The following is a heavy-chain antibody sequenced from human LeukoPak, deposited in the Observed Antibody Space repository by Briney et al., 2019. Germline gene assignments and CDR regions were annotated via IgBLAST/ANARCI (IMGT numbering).Heavy chain of an antibody. Sequence: SETLSLTCTVSGGSISSFYWSWIRQPPGKGLEWIGYIYYSGSTNYNPSLKSRATISVDTSKSQFSLKLSSVTAADTAVYYCARINFGYYGMDVWGQGTTVTVSS. D-gene: IGHD2-15*01. V-gene: IGHV4-59*08. CDR2: IYYSGST. CDR3: ARINFGYYGMDV. J-gene: IGHJ6*02. CDR1: GGSISSFY.